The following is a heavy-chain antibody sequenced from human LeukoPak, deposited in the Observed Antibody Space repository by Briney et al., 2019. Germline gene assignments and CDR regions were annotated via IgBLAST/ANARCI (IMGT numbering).Heavy chain of an antibody. J-gene: IGHJ6*02. V-gene: IGHV4-4*07. CDR3: ARGNKDYYYYGMDV. D-gene: IGHD2/OR15-2a*01. CDR2: IYTSGST. CDR1: GGSISSYY. Sequence: SETLSLTCTVSGGSISSYYWSWIRQPAGKGLEWIGRIYTSGSTNYNASLKSRVTMSVDTSKNQFSLKLSSVTAADTAVYYCARGNKDYYYYGMDVWGQGTTVTVSS.